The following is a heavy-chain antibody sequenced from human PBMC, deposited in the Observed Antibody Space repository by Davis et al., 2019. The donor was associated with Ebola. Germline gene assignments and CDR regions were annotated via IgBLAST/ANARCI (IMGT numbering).Heavy chain of an antibody. CDR2: AYYYHSKWYH. V-gene: IGHV6-1*01. CDR3: ARGWLRSAFDY. D-gene: IGHD5-12*01. J-gene: IGHJ4*02. CDR1: GDTVSGNSGA. Sequence: HSQTLSLTCAISGDTVSGNSGAWNWIRQPPGRGLEWLGRAYYYHSKWYHDYAVSVKSRITINPDTSKNQLSLQLNSVTPEDTAVYYCARGWLRSAFDYWGQGTPVIVSS.